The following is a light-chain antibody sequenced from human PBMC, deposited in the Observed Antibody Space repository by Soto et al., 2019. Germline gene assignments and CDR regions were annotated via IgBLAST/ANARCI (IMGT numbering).Light chain of an antibody. V-gene: IGKV1-5*03. Sequence: DIQMTQSPSTLLVSVGDTVTITCRASQSINKWLAWYQQKPGKAPKLLIYEVSTLESGVPSRFSRSGSGTEFTLTLNSLQPDYIATSHCQQYCSFFGKGT. CDR3: QQYCSF. CDR1: QSINKW. CDR2: EVS. J-gene: IGKJ2*01.